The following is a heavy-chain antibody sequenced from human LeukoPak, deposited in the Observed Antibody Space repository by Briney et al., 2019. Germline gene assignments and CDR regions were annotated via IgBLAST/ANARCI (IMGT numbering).Heavy chain of an antibody. CDR2: ISGSGGNT. Sequence: PGGSLRLSCAASGFTFSSYGMHWVRQAPGRGLEWVSGISGSGGNTYYGDSVKGRFTISRDNSKNTVYLQMNSLRAEDTAVYYCAKAQGYLDYWGQGTLATVSS. CDR1: GFTFSSYG. J-gene: IGHJ4*02. V-gene: IGHV3-23*01. CDR3: AKAQGYLDY.